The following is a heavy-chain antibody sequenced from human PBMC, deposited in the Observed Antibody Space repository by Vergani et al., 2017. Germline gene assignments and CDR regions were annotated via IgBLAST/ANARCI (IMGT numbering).Heavy chain of an antibody. D-gene: IGHD3-10*01. V-gene: IGHV1-8*03. CDR1: GYTFTSYD. Sequence: QVQLVQSGAEVKKPGASVKVSCKASGYTFTSYDINWVRQATGQGSEWIGWRNPNSGNTGYAPKFQGRVTITRNTSIRTAYMELSILRSEDTAVYYCARTYYYGSGMVDHWGQGTLVTVSS. CDR2: RNPNSGNT. CDR3: ARTYYYGSGMVDH. J-gene: IGHJ5*02.